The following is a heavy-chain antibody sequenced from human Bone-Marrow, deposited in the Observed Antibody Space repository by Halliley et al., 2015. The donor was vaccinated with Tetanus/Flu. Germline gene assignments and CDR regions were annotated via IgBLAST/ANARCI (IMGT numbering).Heavy chain of an antibody. CDR3: AREYSSSSGRASDI. CDR2: ISSSGKTK. Sequence: SYISSSGKTKYSSDSVKGRFTISRDNAKNSLFLQMNSLRAEDTAVYYCAREYSSSSGRASDIWGQGTMVTVSS. V-gene: IGHV3-48*03. D-gene: IGHD6-6*01. J-gene: IGHJ3*02.